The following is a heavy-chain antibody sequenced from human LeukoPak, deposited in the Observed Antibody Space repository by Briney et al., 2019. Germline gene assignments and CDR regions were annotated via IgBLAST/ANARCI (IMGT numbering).Heavy chain of an antibody. CDR1: GFTFSSSA. V-gene: IGHV3-30*02. D-gene: IGHD2-8*02. J-gene: IGHJ4*02. CDR2: IAHHGNNK. CDR3: AKDGSWSCTD. Sequence: GGSMRLSCGAAGFTFSSSAMHWVRQGPGKGLEWVAYIAHHGNNKYYADSVKGRFTISRDNSKGSLYLQMNSLRADDTAVYYCAKDGSWSCTDWGQGTLVRVSS.